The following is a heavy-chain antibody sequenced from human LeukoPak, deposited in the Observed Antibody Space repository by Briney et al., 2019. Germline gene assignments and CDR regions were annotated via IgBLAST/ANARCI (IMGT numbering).Heavy chain of an antibody. J-gene: IGHJ4*02. CDR1: GYTFPIYG. V-gene: IGHV1-18*01. CDR2: ISAYNGNT. Sequence: ASVKVSCKASGYTFPIYGTSWVRQAPGQGLEWMGWISAYNGNTNYAQKLQGRVTMTTDTSTSTAYMDLRSLRSDDTAVYYCARDLPGYSGNYDHYFDYWGQGTLVTVSS. D-gene: IGHD1-26*01. CDR3: ARDLPGYSGNYDHYFDY.